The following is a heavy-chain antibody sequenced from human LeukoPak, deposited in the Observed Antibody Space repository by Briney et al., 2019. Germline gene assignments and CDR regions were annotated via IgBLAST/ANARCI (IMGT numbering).Heavy chain of an antibody. J-gene: IGHJ5*02. CDR1: GGTFSSYA. V-gene: IGHV1-69*13. CDR3: ARGGYSYGSGWFDP. CDR2: IIPIFGTA. Sequence: ASVKVSCKASGGTFSSYAISWVRQAPGQGLEWMGGIIPIFGTANYAQKFQGRVTITADVSSSTAYMELSSLRSEDTAVYYCARGGYSYGSGWFDPWGQGTLVTVSS. D-gene: IGHD5-18*01.